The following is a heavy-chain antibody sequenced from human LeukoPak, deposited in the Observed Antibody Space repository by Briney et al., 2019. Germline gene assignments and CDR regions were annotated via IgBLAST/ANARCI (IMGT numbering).Heavy chain of an antibody. D-gene: IGHD3-3*01. CDR2: IYYSGST. Sequence: SETLSLTCTVSGGSISSYYWSWIRQPPGKGLEWIGYIYYSGSTNYNPSPKSRVTISVDTSKNQFSLKLSSVTAADTAVYYCAREYYDFWSGPDYYCYGMDVWGQGTTVTVSS. CDR3: AREYYDFWSGPDYYCYGMDV. J-gene: IGHJ6*02. CDR1: GGSISSYY. V-gene: IGHV4-59*01.